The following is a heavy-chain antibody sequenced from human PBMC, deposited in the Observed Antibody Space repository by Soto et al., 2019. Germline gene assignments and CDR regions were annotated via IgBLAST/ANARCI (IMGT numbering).Heavy chain of an antibody. CDR1: GFTFSTYG. CDR2: ISYDGSYK. J-gene: IGHJ6*02. V-gene: IGHV3-30*18. Sequence: QVQLVESGGGVVQPGRSLRLSCAASGFTFSTYGMHWVRQAPGKGLEWVGLISYDGSYKYYAESMKGRFTISRDNSKNTLYLQLNSLRAADTAVYYCAKDTNYDSSGYYFYYGMDVWGQGATVTVSS. CDR3: AKDTNYDSSGYYFYYGMDV. D-gene: IGHD3-22*01.